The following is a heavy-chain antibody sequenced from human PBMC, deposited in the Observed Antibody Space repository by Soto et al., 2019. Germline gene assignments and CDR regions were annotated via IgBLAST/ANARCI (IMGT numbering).Heavy chain of an antibody. CDR1: GGSISSYY. CDR3: ARHGVAATFDY. J-gene: IGHJ4*02. CDR2: IYYSGST. V-gene: IGHV4-59*08. D-gene: IGHD2-15*01. Sequence: SETLSLTCTVSGGSISSYYWSWIRQPPGKGLEWIGYIYYSGSTNYNPSLKSRVTISVDTSKNQFSLKLSSVTAADTAVYYCARHGVAATFDYWGQGTLVTVSS.